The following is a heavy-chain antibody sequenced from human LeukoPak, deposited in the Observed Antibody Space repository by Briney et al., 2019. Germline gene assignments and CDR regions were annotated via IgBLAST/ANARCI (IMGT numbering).Heavy chain of an antibody. D-gene: IGHD3-10*01. CDR1: GFTFSSYA. J-gene: IGHJ4*02. CDR2: ISGSGGST. CDR3: AKMPAYQLWFGELLSFFDY. V-gene: IGHV3-23*01. Sequence: GGSLRLSCAASGFTFSSYAMSWVRQAPGKGLEWVSAISGSGGSTYYADSVKGRFTISRDNSKNTLYLQMNSLRAEDTAVYYCAKMPAYQLWFGELLSFFDYWGQGTLVTVSS.